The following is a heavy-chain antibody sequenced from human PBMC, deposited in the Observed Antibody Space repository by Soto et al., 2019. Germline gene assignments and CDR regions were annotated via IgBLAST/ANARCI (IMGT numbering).Heavy chain of an antibody. D-gene: IGHD5-12*01. Sequence: GGSLRLSCAASGFTFSSYVMHWVRQAPGKGLEWVAHISYDGNNKYYADSVKGRFTISRDNFKNTLYLQMSSLRADDTAVYYCARGGRGYEFDYWGQGTLVTVSS. CDR1: GFTFSSYV. CDR2: ISYDGNNK. CDR3: ARGGRGYEFDY. V-gene: IGHV3-30*03. J-gene: IGHJ4*02.